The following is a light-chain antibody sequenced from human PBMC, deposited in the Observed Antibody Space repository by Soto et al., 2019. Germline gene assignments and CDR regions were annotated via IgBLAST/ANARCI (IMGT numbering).Light chain of an antibody. CDR2: GSS. CDR1: QIVSTTY. V-gene: IGKV3-20*01. CDR3: QQYGSSPRYT. Sequence: EIVLTQSPGTLSLSPGERATLSCRASQIVSTTYLAWYQQKPGQAPRLLIYGSSSRAPGIPDRFSGSGSGTDFTLTISRLEPEDFAVYYCQQYGSSPRYTFGQGTKLEIK. J-gene: IGKJ2*01.